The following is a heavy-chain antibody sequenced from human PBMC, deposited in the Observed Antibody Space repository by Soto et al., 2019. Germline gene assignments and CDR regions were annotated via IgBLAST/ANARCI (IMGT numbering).Heavy chain of an antibody. D-gene: IGHD6-13*01. Sequence: QITLKESGPPLVKPTQTLTLTCTFSGFSLSTSGVGVGWIRQPPGKALEWLALIYWDDDKRYSPSLKSRLTITKDTSKNQVVLTMTNMDPVDTATYYCARREAAAGAFDIWGQGTMVTVSS. V-gene: IGHV2-5*02. CDR3: ARREAAAGAFDI. CDR1: GFSLSTSGVG. J-gene: IGHJ3*02. CDR2: IYWDDDK.